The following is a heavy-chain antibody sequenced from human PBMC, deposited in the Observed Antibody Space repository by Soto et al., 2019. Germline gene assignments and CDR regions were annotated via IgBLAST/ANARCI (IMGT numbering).Heavy chain of an antibody. J-gene: IGHJ6*01. Sequence: GGSLRLSCAASGFTFSSYGMHWVRQAPGKGLEWVAVIWYDGSKIYYADSVKGRFTISRDNSKSTLYLQMNSLRAEDTAVYYWAGPLEQHQLGFGMDVWGQGSPVTVSS. CDR2: IWYDGSKI. D-gene: IGHD6-13*01. V-gene: IGHV3-33*01. CDR3: AGPLEQHQLGFGMDV. CDR1: GFTFSSYG.